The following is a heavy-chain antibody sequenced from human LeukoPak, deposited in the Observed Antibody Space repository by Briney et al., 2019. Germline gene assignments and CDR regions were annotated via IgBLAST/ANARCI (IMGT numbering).Heavy chain of an antibody. CDR2: INSDGSST. Sequence: GGSLRLSCAASGFTFSSYWMHWVRQAPGKGLGWVSRINSDGSSTSYADSVKGRFTISRDNAKNTLYLQMNSLRAEDTAVYYCARDAVIGYYDSSGYYHSSYYFDYWGQGTLVTVSS. CDR1: GFTFSSYW. J-gene: IGHJ4*02. V-gene: IGHV3-74*01. CDR3: ARDAVIGYYDSSGYYHSSYYFDY. D-gene: IGHD3-22*01.